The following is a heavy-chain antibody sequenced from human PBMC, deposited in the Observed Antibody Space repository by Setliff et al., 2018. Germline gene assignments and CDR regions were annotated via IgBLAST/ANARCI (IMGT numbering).Heavy chain of an antibody. Sequence: TSETLSLTCTVSGDSISSGIYHWSWIRQPAGKGLEWIGHFHTGGSTNYNRSLRSRVSISVDTSKNQFSLKLSSVTAADTATYYCARAGPTVTFFRVLVISWWDPWGQGSLVTVSS. CDR3: ARAGPTVTFFRVLVISWWDP. CDR1: GDSISSGIYH. V-gene: IGHV4-61*09. D-gene: IGHD3-3*01. J-gene: IGHJ5*02. CDR2: FHTGGST.